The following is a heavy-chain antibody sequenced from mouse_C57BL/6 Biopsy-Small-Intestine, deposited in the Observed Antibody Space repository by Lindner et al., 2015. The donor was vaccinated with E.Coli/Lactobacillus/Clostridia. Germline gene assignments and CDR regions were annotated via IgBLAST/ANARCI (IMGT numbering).Heavy chain of an antibody. V-gene: IGHV1-82*01. Sequence: VQLQESGPELVKPGASVKISCKASGYSFTDYNMNWVKQRPGEGLEWIGRIYPGDGDINYNGKFKDKATLTADKSSSTAYMQLSSLTSEDSAVYFCARGAYWGQGTLVTVS. CDR1: GYSFTDYN. CDR2: IYPGDGDI. CDR3: ARGAY. J-gene: IGHJ3*01.